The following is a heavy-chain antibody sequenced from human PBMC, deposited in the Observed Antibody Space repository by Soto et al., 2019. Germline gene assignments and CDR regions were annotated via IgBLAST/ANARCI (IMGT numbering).Heavy chain of an antibody. CDR1: GFSLSTSGVG. CDR3: ASLPALYGPGSYRCHS. Sequence: RAALMTAARTLRLTCTFSGFSLSTSGVGVGWIRQPPGKALEWLTLIYWNDDKRYSPSLRSRLTITKDTSKNQVVLTMTDMDPVDTATYYCASLPALYGPGSYRCHSWGQGILVTVSS. CDR2: IYWNDDK. V-gene: IGHV2-5*01. J-gene: IGHJ4*02. D-gene: IGHD3-10*01.